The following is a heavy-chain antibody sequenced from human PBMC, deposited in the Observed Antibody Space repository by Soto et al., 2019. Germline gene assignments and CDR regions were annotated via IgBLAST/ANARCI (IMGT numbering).Heavy chain of an antibody. J-gene: IGHJ3*02. D-gene: IGHD6-13*01. CDR3: ERDSSSWRDAFDI. CDR2: IYYSGST. Sequence: SETLSLTCTFSCGSIISGGYYWSWIRQHPGKGLEWIGYIYYSGSTYYNPSLKSRVTISVDTSKNQFSLKLSSVTAADTAVYYCERDSSSWRDAFDIWGQGTMVTVSS. V-gene: IGHV4-31*03. CDR1: CGSIISGGYY.